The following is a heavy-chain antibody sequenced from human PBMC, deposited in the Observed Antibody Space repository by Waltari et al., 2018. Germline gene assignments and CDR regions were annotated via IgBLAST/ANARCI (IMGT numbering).Heavy chain of an antibody. CDR2: SSPSDGHT. J-gene: IGHJ4*02. V-gene: IGHV1-18*01. Sequence: QVQLVQSGAEVKRPGASVKVSCKTSGYTFIRYGVDWVRQAPGPGLEWMGWSSPSDGHTNDAQKFQGRVTMTTDTSTSTAYMELRDLRSDDTAIYYCARGMYGTTSYMIDYWGQGTLLTVSS. CDR3: ARGMYGTTSYMIDY. D-gene: IGHD2-8*01. CDR1: GYTFIRYG.